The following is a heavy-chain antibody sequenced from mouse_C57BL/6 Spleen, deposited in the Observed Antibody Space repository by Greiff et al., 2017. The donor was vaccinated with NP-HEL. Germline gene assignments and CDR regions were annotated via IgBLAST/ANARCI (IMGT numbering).Heavy chain of an antibody. CDR1: GFTFSSYA. CDR2: ISDGGSYT. CDR3: ARDGYYYWYFDV. V-gene: IGHV5-4*01. J-gene: IGHJ1*03. D-gene: IGHD2-3*01. Sequence: EVKVVESGGGLVKPGGSLKLSCAASGFTFSSYAMSWVRQTPEKRLEWVATISDGGSYTYYPDNVKGRFTISRDNAKNNLYLQMSHLKSEDTAMYYCARDGYYYWYFDVWGTGTTVTVSS.